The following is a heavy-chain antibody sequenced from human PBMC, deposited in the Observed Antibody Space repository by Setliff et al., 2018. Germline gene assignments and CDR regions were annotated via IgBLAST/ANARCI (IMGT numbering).Heavy chain of an antibody. V-gene: IGHV5-51*01. CDR2: IYPADSDT. Sequence: PGESLKISCKGSGYTFTNYWIAWVRQMPGKGLEYMGIIYPADSDTTYSPSFQGQVTISADKSINTAYLQWSSLKASDTAMYYCARLGYSDGFDIWGQGTMVTVSS. CDR1: GYTFTNYW. CDR3: ARLGYSDGFDI. J-gene: IGHJ3*02. D-gene: IGHD5-18*01.